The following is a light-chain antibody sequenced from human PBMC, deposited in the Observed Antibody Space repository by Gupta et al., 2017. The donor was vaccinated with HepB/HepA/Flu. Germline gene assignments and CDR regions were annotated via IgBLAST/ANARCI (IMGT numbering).Light chain of an antibody. CDR1: RSNIGADYA. V-gene: IGLV1-40*01. Sequence: QSVLTQPPSVSGAPGQSVIISCTVNRSNIGADYAVHWYQQLPGTAPKLLIHENTKGPSGVPDRFSGSKSGTSASLAISGLQAEDEADYYCQSYDSSLSGWVFGGGTKLTVL. CDR3: QSYDSSLSGWV. CDR2: ENT. J-gene: IGLJ3*02.